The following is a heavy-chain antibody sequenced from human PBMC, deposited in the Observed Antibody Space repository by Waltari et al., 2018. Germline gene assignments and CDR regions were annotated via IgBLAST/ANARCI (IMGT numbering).Heavy chain of an antibody. CDR1: GFTCSSYS. V-gene: IGHV3-7*03. CDR2: IKEDGTEK. Sequence: EVQLVESGGGLVQPGGSLRLSCAAAGFTCSSYSRTGVRQAPGKGLEWVANIKEDGTEKKYVDSVKGRFTISRDNAKNSLYLEMNSLRVEDTAVYYCARGRYVPGPWGQGTLVTVSS. J-gene: IGHJ5*02. CDR3: ARGRYVPGP. D-gene: IGHD3-10*02.